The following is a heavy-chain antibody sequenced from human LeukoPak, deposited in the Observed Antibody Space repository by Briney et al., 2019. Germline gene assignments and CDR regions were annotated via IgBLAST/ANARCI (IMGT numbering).Heavy chain of an antibody. CDR1: GFTFTDYA. CDR2: ISGIATGGNT. CDR3: AKGTTDYGSGYGMDV. V-gene: IGHV3-23*01. Sequence: GGSLRLSCATSGFTFTDYAMNWVRRAPGKGLEWVSAISGIATGGNTYYRDSVKGQFTISRDNSKNMLYLEMNSLRAEDTAVYYCAKGTTDYGSGYGMDVWGKGTTVTVSS. J-gene: IGHJ6*04. D-gene: IGHD3-10*01.